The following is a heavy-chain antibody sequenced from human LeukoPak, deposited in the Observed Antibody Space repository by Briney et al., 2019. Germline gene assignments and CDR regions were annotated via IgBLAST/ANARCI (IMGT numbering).Heavy chain of an antibody. Sequence: GGSLRLSCAVSGSSVSNNYMNWVRQAPGKGLEWVSLIYSRGGTSYADSVKGRFTISRDRSKNTLFLQMNSLRVEDTAVYYCARDPPGIAASGTYYWGQGTLVTVSS. J-gene: IGHJ4*02. V-gene: IGHV3-53*01. CDR3: ARDPPGIAASGTYY. CDR1: GSSVSNNY. D-gene: IGHD6-13*01. CDR2: IYSRGGT.